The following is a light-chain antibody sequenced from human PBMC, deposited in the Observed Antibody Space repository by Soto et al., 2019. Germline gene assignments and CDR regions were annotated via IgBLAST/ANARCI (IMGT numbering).Light chain of an antibody. CDR3: QQYLNRLICT. J-gene: IGKJ3*01. Sequence: DIQMTQSPSSLSASVGDRVTITCQASQDISNYLNWYQQKPGKAPRLLSYDASNLETGVTSKFSGSGSGTDFTFTISSLQPEDSATYYCQQYLNRLICTFGPGTKVDIK. CDR2: DAS. CDR1: QDISNY. V-gene: IGKV1-33*01.